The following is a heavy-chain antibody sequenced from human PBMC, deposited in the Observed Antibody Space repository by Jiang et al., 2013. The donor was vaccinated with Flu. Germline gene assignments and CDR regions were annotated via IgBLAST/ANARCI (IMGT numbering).Heavy chain of an antibody. V-gene: IGHV3-7*03. D-gene: IGHD6-13*01. CDR1: GFSFSTFW. Sequence: SCAASGFSFSTFWMSWVRQAPGKGLEWVANIKQDGSEKYYVESVKGRFTISRDNAKNSLFLQMNSLRAEDTAVYYCARGGSLYYYYGMDVWGQGTTVTVSS. CDR2: IKQDGSEK. J-gene: IGHJ6*02. CDR3: ARGGSLYYYYGMDV.